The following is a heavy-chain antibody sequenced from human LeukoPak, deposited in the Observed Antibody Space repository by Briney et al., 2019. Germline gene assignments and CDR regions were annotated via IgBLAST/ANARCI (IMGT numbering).Heavy chain of an antibody. J-gene: IGHJ4*02. CDR2: ITSNGGTT. CDR3: ARLIRWASDW. V-gene: IGHV3-64*01. CDR1: GFTFSSYS. D-gene: IGHD4-23*01. Sequence: GGSLRLSCAASGFTFSSYSMVWVRQAPGKGLEYVSGITSNGGTTYYGNSVKGRFTISRDNSKDTLYLQMGSLRTEDMAVYYCARLIRWASDWWGEGTPVTVAS.